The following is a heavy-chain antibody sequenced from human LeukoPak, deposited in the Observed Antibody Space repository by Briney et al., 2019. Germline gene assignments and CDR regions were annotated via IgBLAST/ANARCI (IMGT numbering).Heavy chain of an antibody. D-gene: IGHD5-18*01. CDR3: AKEGYSYGSGY. CDR2: ISTSSSYI. V-gene: IGHV3-21*01. Sequence: GGSLRLSCAASGFTFSSYTMNWVRQAPGKGLEWVSSISTSSSYIYYADSVKGRFTISRDNAKKSLYLQMNSLRAEDTAVYYCAKEGYSYGSGYWGQGTLVTVSS. CDR1: GFTFSSYT. J-gene: IGHJ4*02.